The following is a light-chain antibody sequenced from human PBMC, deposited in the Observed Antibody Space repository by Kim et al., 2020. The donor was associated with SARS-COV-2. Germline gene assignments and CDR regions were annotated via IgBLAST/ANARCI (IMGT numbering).Light chain of an antibody. CDR1: SSDAGCYNY. V-gene: IGLV2-14*04. J-gene: IGLJ3*02. Sequence: GQSITISCTGTSSDAGCYNYVSWYQQHPGNAPKLMIYDVSKRPSGVSNRFSGSKSGNTASLTISGLQAEDEADYYCSSYTSSSTWVFGGGTKLTVL. CDR3: SSYTSSSTWV. CDR2: DVS.